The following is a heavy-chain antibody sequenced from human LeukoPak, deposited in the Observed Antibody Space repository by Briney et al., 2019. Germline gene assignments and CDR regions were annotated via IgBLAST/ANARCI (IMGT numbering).Heavy chain of an antibody. D-gene: IGHD3-10*01. CDR3: AKDPRYYGSGYYFDY. Sequence: GGSLRLSCAASGFTFSSYGMHWVRQAPGKGLEWVAFIRYDGSNKYYADSVKGRFTISRDNSKNTLYLQMNSLRAEDTAAYYCAKDPRYYGSGYYFDYWGQGTLVTVSS. CDR1: GFTFSSYG. V-gene: IGHV3-30*02. J-gene: IGHJ4*02. CDR2: IRYDGSNK.